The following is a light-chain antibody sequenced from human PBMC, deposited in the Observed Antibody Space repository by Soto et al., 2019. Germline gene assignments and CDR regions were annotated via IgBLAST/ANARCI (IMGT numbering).Light chain of an antibody. CDR2: EVS. CDR1: SSDVGGYNY. CDR3: SSYTSSSPLSV. J-gene: IGLJ1*01. V-gene: IGLV2-14*01. Sequence: QSVLTQPASVSGSPGQSITISCTGTSSDVGGYNYVSWYQQHPGKAPKLMIYEVSNRPSGVSNRFSGSKSGNTASLTISGLQAEDGAYYYCSSYTSSSPLSVFGTGTNLPVL.